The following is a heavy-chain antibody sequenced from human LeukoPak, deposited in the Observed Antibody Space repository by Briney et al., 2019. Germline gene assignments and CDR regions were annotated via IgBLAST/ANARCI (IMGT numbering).Heavy chain of an antibody. J-gene: IGHJ4*02. V-gene: IGHV4-59*01. CDR2: IYYSGST. CDR3: ARDRTYSGCDPHFDY. D-gene: IGHD5-12*01. CDR1: GGSISSYY. Sequence: SETLSLTCTVSGGSISSYYWSWIRQPPGKGLEWIGYIYYSGSTNYNPSLKSRVTISVDTSKNQFSLKLSSVTAADTAVYYCARDRTYSGCDPHFDYWGQGTLVTVSS.